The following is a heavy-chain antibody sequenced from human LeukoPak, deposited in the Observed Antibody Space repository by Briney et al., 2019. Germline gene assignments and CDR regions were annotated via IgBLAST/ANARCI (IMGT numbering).Heavy chain of an antibody. V-gene: IGHV1-18*01. J-gene: IGHJ6*03. CDR1: GYSFPSYG. CDR2: TSVYNGHT. CDR3: ARIAVVVPTGIVGSYFNYMDV. D-gene: IGHD2-2*01. Sequence: ASVNVSCKASGYSFPSYGITWARQAPGQGLEWMGRTSVYNGHTTYAQNFQGRVTMTTETSTSTAYLEVRSLRSDDTARYYCARIAVVVPTGIVGSYFNYMDVWGEGTTVAVSS.